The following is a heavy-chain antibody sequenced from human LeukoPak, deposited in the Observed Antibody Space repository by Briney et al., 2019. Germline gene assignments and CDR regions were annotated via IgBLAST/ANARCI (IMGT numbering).Heavy chain of an antibody. Sequence: ASVKVSCKASGYTFTGYYMHWVRQVPGQGLEWMGWINPNSGGTNYAQKFQGRVTMTRDTSISTAYMELSRLRSDDTAVYYCARAPDSSGYYATYYYYYMDVWGKGTTVTVSS. CDR2: INPNSGGT. J-gene: IGHJ6*03. V-gene: IGHV1-2*02. D-gene: IGHD3-22*01. CDR1: GYTFTGYY. CDR3: ARAPDSSGYYATYYYYYMDV.